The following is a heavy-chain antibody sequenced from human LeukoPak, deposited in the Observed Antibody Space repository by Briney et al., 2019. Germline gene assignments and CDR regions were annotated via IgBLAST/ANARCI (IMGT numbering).Heavy chain of an antibody. CDR3: ARPRYSSGWYLFDY. Sequence: GASVKVSCKASGGTFSSYAISWVRQAPGQGLEWMGWINPNSGGTNYAQKFQGRVTMTRDTSISTAYMELSRLRSDDTAVYYCARPRYSSGWYLFDYWGQGTLVTVSS. J-gene: IGHJ4*02. CDR2: INPNSGGT. D-gene: IGHD6-19*01. CDR1: GGTFSSYA. V-gene: IGHV1-2*02.